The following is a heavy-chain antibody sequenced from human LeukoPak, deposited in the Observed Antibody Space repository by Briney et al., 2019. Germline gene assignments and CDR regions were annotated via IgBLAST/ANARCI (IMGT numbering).Heavy chain of an antibody. V-gene: IGHV3-21*01. J-gene: IGHJ4*02. CDR2: ISSSSSYI. CDR3: ARGPCSSWDY. D-gene: IGHD6-13*01. Sequence: GGSLSHSRAASGFTFISYSINWVRQAPGKGLEWVSSISSSSSYIYYADSVKGRFTISRDNAKNSLYLQMNSLRAEDTAVYYCARGPCSSWDYWGRGNRDTVSS. CDR1: GFTFISYS.